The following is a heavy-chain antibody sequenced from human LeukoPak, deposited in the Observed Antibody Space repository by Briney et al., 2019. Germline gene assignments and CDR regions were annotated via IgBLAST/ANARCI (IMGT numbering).Heavy chain of an antibody. CDR3: ARGQVPAARGYNWFDP. CDR1: GFTFSDYY. D-gene: IGHD2-2*01. V-gene: IGHV4-34*01. Sequence: PGGSLRLSCAASGFTFSDYYWNWIRQPPGKGLEWIGEINARGDTNYNPSLKSRVTISVDTSKNQFSLRLTSMIAADTAIYYCARGQVPAARGYNWFDPWGQGTLVTVSS. CDR2: INARGDT. J-gene: IGHJ5*02.